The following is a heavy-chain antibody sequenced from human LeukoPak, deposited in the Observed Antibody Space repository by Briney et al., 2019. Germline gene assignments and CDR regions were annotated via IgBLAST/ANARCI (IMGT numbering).Heavy chain of an antibody. CDR3: ARDLGMTDGDYVSYFDY. V-gene: IGHV3-48*03. D-gene: IGHD4-17*01. CDR1: GFTFSRYE. Sequence: GGSLRLSCAASGFTFSRYELNWVRQAPGEGPEWVSYISSSGSIIYYADSVKGRFTISRDNAKNSLYLQMNSLRAEDTALYYCARDLGMTDGDYVSYFDYWGQGTLVTVSS. J-gene: IGHJ4*02. CDR2: ISSSGSII.